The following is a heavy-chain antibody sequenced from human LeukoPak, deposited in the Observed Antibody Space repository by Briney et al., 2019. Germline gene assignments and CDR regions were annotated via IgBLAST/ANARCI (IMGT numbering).Heavy chain of an antibody. D-gene: IGHD5-12*01. J-gene: IGHJ4*02. CDR2: IYYSGST. CDR1: GGSISSYY. CDR3: AREGDGYNFDFDY. V-gene: IGHV4-59*01. Sequence: PSETLSLTCTVSGGSISSYYWSWIRQPPGKGLEWIGYIYYSGSTNYNPSLKSRVTISVDTSKNQFSLKLSSVTAADTAVYYCAREGDGYNFDFDYWGQGTLVTVSP.